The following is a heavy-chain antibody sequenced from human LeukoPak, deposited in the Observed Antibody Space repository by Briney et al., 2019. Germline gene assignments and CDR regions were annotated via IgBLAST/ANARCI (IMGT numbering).Heavy chain of an antibody. Sequence: PSETLSLTCAVYGGSFSGYYWSWIRQPPGKGLEWIGEINHSGSTYYNPSLKSRVTISVDTSKNQFSLKLSSVTAADTAVYYCARGLRPGMVNGSSCYDYWGQGTLVTVSS. CDR3: ARGLRPGMVNGSSCYDY. CDR2: INHSGST. J-gene: IGHJ4*02. V-gene: IGHV4-34*01. D-gene: IGHD6-13*01. CDR1: GGSFSGYY.